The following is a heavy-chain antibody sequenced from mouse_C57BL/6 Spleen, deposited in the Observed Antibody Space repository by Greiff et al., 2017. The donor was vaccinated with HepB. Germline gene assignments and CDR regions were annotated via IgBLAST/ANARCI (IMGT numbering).Heavy chain of an antibody. D-gene: IGHD1-1*01. V-gene: IGHV1-15*01. CDR2: IDPETGGT. Sequence: VQLQQSGAELVRPGASVTLSCKASGYTFTDYEMHWVKQTPVHGLEWIGAIDPETGGTAYNQKFKGKAILTADKSSSTAYMELRSLTSEDSAVYYCTRAYGSSYRYFDYWGQGTTLTVSS. J-gene: IGHJ2*01. CDR1: GYTFTDYE. CDR3: TRAYGSSYRYFDY.